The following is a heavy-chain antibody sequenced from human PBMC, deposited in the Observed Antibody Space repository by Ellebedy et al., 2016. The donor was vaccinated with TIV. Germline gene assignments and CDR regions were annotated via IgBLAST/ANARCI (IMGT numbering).Heavy chain of an antibody. D-gene: IGHD1-26*01. Sequence: ASVKVSCXVPGYTLTELSMHWVRQAPGKGLEWMGGFDPEDGETIYAQKFQGRVTMTEDTSTDTAYMELSSLRSEDTAVYYCATDLEVGASSWWYFDLWGRGTLVTVSS. CDR2: FDPEDGET. J-gene: IGHJ2*01. CDR3: ATDLEVGASSWWYFDL. V-gene: IGHV1-24*01. CDR1: GYTLTELS.